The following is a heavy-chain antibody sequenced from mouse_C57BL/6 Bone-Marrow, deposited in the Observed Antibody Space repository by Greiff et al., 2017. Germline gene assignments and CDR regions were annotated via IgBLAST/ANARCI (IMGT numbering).Heavy chain of an antibody. V-gene: IGHV1-81*01. Sequence: QVQLKQSGAELARPGASVKLSCKASGYTFTSYGISWVKQRTGQGLEWIGEIYPRSGNTYYNEKFKGKATLTADKSSSTAYMELRSLTSEDSAVYFCAREGLLSAGFAYWGQGTLVTVSA. J-gene: IGHJ3*01. CDR2: IYPRSGNT. CDR1: GYTFTSYG. D-gene: IGHD2-1*01. CDR3: AREGLLSAGFAY.